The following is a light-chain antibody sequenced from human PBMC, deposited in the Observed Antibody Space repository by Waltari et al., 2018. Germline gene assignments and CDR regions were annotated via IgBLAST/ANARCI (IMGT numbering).Light chain of an antibody. Sequence: EIVMTQSPATLSVSPGERATLPCRARQRVSSKLAWYQQKPGQAPRLLIYGASTRATGIPARFSGSGSGTEFTLTISSLQSEDFAVYYCHQYNNWPRTFGQGTKVEIK. CDR3: HQYNNWPRT. J-gene: IGKJ1*01. V-gene: IGKV3-15*01. CDR2: GAS. CDR1: QRVSSK.